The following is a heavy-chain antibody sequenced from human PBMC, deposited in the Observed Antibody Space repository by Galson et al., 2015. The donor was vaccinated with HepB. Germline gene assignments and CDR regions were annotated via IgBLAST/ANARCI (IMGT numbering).Heavy chain of an antibody. Sequence: SVKVSCKASGYTFTSYYMHWVRQAPGQGPEWMGIINPSGGSTSYAQKFQGRVTMTRDTSTSTVYMELSSLRSEDTAVYYCARDRQQLVYFDYWGQGTLVTVSS. CDR1: GYTFTSYY. CDR2: INPSGGST. CDR3: ARDRQQLVYFDY. J-gene: IGHJ4*02. V-gene: IGHV1-46*03. D-gene: IGHD6-13*01.